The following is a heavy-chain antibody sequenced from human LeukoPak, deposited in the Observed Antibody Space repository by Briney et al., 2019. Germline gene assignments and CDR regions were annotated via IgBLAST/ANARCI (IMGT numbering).Heavy chain of an antibody. Sequence: PGGSVTLSHGASGFPFNIYWMTCARPARGKVVEDVVNINQDENEKYHVDSVKGLFTISRDNAKKSRYLQMNSLRAEDTATYYCAKALNYWFFDLWGRGKLVTVSS. J-gene: IGHJ2*01. CDR2: INQDENEK. CDR3: AKALNYWFFDL. CDR1: GFPFNIYW. V-gene: IGHV3-7*05.